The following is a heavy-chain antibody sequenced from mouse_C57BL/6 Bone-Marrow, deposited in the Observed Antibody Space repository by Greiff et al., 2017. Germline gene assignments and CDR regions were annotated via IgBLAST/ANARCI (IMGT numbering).Heavy chain of an antibody. D-gene: IGHD3-3*01. Sequence: VQRVESGAELVKPGASVKISCKASGYAFSSYWMNWVKQRPGKGLEWIGQIYPGDGDTNYNGKFKGKATLTADKSSSTAYMQLSSLTSEDSAVYFCARAGQGGFDYWGQGTTLTVSS. CDR2: IYPGDGDT. CDR1: GYAFSSYW. V-gene: IGHV1-80*01. J-gene: IGHJ2*01. CDR3: ARAGQGGFDY.